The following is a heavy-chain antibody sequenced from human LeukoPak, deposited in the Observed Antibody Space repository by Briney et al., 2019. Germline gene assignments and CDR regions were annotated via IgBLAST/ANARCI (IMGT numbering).Heavy chain of an antibody. CDR1: GVSISSGGYY. CDR3: ARDRVLYGMDV. V-gene: IGHV4-31*03. J-gene: IGHJ6*02. Sequence: SETLSLTCTVSGVSISSGGYYWSWIRQHPGKGLEWIGYIYYSGSSYYNPSLKSRVTISVDTSKNQFSLKLSSVTAADTAVYYSARDRVLYGMDVWGQGTTVTVSS. D-gene: IGHD3-10*01. CDR2: IYYSGSS.